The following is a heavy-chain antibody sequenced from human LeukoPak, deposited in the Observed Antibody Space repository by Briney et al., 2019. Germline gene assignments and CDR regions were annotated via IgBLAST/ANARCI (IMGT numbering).Heavy chain of an antibody. CDR1: GFTFDGFA. V-gene: IGHV3-23*01. D-gene: IGHD4-23*01. CDR2: ISGSGDST. Sequence: PGGSLRLSCAASGFTFDGFAMNWVRQAPGKGLEWVSSISGSGDSTYYADSVKGRFTISRDKSKNTLHLHMNGLRVEDTAIYYCAKDAADYGGNQGFYAWGQGTLVTVSS. CDR3: AKDAADYGGNQGFYA. J-gene: IGHJ5*02.